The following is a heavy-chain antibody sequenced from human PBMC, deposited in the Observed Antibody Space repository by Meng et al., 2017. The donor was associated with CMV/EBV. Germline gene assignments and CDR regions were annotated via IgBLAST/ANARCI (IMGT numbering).Heavy chain of an antibody. V-gene: IGHV4-59*01. CDR2: IYYSGST. J-gene: IGHJ5*02. Sequence: SETLSLTCTVSGGSISSYYWSWIRRPPGKGLEWIGYIYYSGSTNYNPSLKSRVTISVDTSKNQFSLKLGSVTAADTAVYYCARDSRGHGGEFDPWGQGTLVTVSS. CDR3: ARDSRGHGGEFDP. D-gene: IGHD3-10*01. CDR1: GGSISSYY.